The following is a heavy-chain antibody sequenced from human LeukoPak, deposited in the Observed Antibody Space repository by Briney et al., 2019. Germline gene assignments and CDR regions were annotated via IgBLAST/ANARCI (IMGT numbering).Heavy chain of an antibody. CDR2: IYYSGST. J-gene: IGHJ4*02. Sequence: SETLSLTCTVSGDSISSSSYYWGWIRQPPGKGLEWIGSIYYSGSTYYNPSLKSRVTISVDTPKNQFSLKLSSVTAADTAVYYCARQAGRVWGSWIFDYWGQGTVVPVSS. D-gene: IGHD3-16*01. CDR1: GDSISSSSYY. V-gene: IGHV4-39*01. CDR3: ARQAGRVWGSWIFDY.